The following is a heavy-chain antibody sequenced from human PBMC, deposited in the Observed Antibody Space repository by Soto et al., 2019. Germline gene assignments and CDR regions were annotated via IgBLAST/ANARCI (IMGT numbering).Heavy chain of an antibody. CDR3: ARRVGMGYFDY. CDR1: GGSISSSSYY. Sequence: SETLSLTCTVSGGSISSSSYYWGWIRQPPGKGLEWIGSIYYSGSTYYNPSLKSRVTISVDTSKNQFSLKLSSVTAADTAVYYCARRVGMGYFDYWGQGTLVTVSS. CDR2: IYYSGST. J-gene: IGHJ4*02. D-gene: IGHD1-26*01. V-gene: IGHV4-39*01.